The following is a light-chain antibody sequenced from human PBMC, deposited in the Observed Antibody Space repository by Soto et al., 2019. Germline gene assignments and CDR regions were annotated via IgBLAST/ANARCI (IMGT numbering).Light chain of an antibody. Sequence: DIQMTHSPSAMAAPVGDSVTLTCRASHDIGTFLNWYQQRPGEAPKLLIYAASNLKTGVPLRFSGSGSGTEFTLTIRSLEPEDFATYYCQKNFSSPSITFGQGTRREIK. CDR1: HDIGTF. J-gene: IGKJ5*01. CDR2: AAS. CDR3: QKNFSSPSIT. V-gene: IGKV1-39*01.